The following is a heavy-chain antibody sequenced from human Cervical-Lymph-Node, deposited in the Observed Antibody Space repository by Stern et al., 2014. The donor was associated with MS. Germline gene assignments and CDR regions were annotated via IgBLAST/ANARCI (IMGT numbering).Heavy chain of an antibody. CDR2: IIPIFDTA. V-gene: IGHV1-69*01. CDR3: AKNYYYYNGLDV. Sequence: MQLVQSGAEVKKPGSSVKVSCKASGGTFSSFAINWVRQAPGQGLEWMGGIIPIFDTANYTQKFQGRITITADESSSTAYMELSSLRSEDTAVYYCAKNYYYYNGLDVWGQGTTVTVSS. CDR1: GGTFSSFA. J-gene: IGHJ6*02.